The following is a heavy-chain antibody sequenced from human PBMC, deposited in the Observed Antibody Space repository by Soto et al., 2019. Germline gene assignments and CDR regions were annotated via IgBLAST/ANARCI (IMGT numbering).Heavy chain of an antibody. J-gene: IGHJ6*02. CDR3: AKRLGGGMDV. Sequence: GGSLRLSCGASGFTFSSYGMHWVRQAPGKGLEWVAVISYDGSNKYYADSVKGRFTISRDNSKNTLYLQMNSLRAEDTAVYYCAKRLGGGMDVWGQGTTVTVSS. V-gene: IGHV3-30*18. D-gene: IGHD3-10*01. CDR1: GFTFSSYG. CDR2: ISYDGSNK.